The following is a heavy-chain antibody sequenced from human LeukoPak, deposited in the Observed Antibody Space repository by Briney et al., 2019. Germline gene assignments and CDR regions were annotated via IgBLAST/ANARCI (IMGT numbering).Heavy chain of an antibody. CDR2: IGASGEST. Sequence: PGGSLRLSCAASGFTFSVAAMTWVRQASGKGLEWVSLIGASGESTYYADSVKGRFTISRDNSKNTLSLQMNSLRVEDTAMYFCAKDIQLSTWGLGTMVTVSS. J-gene: IGHJ3*01. V-gene: IGHV3-23*01. D-gene: IGHD5-24*01. CDR3: AKDIQLST. CDR1: GFTFSVAA.